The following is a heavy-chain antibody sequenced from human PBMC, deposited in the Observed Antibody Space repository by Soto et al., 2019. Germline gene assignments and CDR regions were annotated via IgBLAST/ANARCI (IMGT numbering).Heavy chain of an antibody. J-gene: IGHJ4*02. V-gene: IGHV1-46*01. D-gene: IGHD5-18*01. Sequence: ASVKVSCKASRYTFTSYYMHWVRRAPGQGLEWMGIINPSGGSTSYAQKFQGRVTMTTDTSTSTAYMELSSLRSEDTAVYYCARVLVNTGYSYGYSDYWGQGTLVTVSS. CDR1: RYTFTSYY. CDR3: ARVLVNTGYSYGYSDY. CDR2: INPSGGST.